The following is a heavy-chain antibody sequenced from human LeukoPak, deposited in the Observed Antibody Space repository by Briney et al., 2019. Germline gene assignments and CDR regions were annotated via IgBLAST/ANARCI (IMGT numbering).Heavy chain of an antibody. Sequence: ASVKVSCKASGYTFTRYFMHWVRQAPGQGLEWMGIINPSGGSTTYAQKFQGRVTMTRDMSPSTVYMELSSLRSEDTAVYYCARDQYSYGVIGCAFDIWGQGTMVTVSS. CDR3: ARDQYSYGVIGCAFDI. D-gene: IGHD5-18*01. J-gene: IGHJ3*02. CDR2: INPSGGST. V-gene: IGHV1-46*01. CDR1: GYTFTRYF.